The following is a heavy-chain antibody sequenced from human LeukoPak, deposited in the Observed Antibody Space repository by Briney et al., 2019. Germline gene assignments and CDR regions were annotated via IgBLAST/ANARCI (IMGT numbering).Heavy chain of an antibody. Sequence: ASVKVSCKASGYVFRGYYIHWVRQAPGQGLEWMGRINPNSGDTNYIQKFKGRVTMTRDTSISTAYMDLRSLKSDDTAVYYCARDRGSGCNHFDYWGQGTLVTVSS. CDR1: GYVFRGYY. CDR3: ARDRGSGCNHFDY. D-gene: IGHD3-16*01. J-gene: IGHJ4*02. CDR2: INPNSGDT. V-gene: IGHV1-2*06.